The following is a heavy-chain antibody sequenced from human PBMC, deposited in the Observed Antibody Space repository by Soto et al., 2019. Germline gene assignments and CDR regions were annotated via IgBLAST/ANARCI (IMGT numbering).Heavy chain of an antibody. CDR1: GGSISSGGYY. CDR2: IYYSGST. J-gene: IGHJ4*02. CDR3: ARDRAGVAAAGHFDY. V-gene: IGHV4-31*03. D-gene: IGHD6-13*01. Sequence: SETLSLTCTVSGGSISSGGYYWSWIRQHPGKGLEWIGYIYYSGSTYYNPSLKSRVTISVDTSKNQFSLKLSSVTAADTAVYYCARDRAGVAAAGHFDYWGQGTLVTVSS.